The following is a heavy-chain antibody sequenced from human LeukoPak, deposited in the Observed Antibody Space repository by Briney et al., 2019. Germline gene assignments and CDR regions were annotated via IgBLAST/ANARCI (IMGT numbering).Heavy chain of an antibody. CDR1: GGSFSAYY. D-gene: IGHD6-19*01. V-gene: IGHV4-34*01. CDR3: ARRAYNSGWFYY. J-gene: IGHJ4*01. Sequence: PSETLSLTCAVSGGSFSAYYWSWIRQPPGKGLEWIGEINHSGSTNYNPSLKSRVTISVDTSKYQFSVKLTSVTAADTAVYYCARRAYNSGWFYYWGQGNLVTVSS. CDR2: INHSGST.